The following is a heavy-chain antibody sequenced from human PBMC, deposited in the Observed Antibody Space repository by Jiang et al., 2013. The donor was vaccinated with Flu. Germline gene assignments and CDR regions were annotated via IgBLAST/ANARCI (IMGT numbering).Heavy chain of an antibody. J-gene: IGHJ1*01. Sequence: GAEVKKPGASVKVSCKASGYTFTSYGISWVRQAPGQGLEWMGWISAYNGNTNYAQKLQGRVTMTTDTSTSTAYMELRSLRSDDTAVYYCARGRSSAAVMERSQNEYFQHWGQGTLVTVSS. V-gene: IGHV1-18*01. CDR1: GYTFTSYG. CDR3: ARGRSSAAVMERSQNEYFQH. CDR2: ISAYNGNT. D-gene: IGHD6-25*01.